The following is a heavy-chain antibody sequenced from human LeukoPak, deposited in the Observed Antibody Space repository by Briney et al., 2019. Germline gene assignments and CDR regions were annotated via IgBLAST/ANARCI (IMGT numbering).Heavy chain of an antibody. CDR3: ARDSGDYVWGSYRSSPVAY. CDR1: GGSISSGGYY. J-gene: IGHJ4*02. Sequence: PSQTLSLTCTVSGGSISSGGYYWSWIRQHPGKGLEWIGCIYYSGSTYYNPSLKSRVTISVDTSKNQFSLKLSSVTAADTAVYYCARDSGDYVWGSYRSSPVAYWGQGTLVTVSS. V-gene: IGHV4-31*03. D-gene: IGHD3-16*02. CDR2: IYYSGST.